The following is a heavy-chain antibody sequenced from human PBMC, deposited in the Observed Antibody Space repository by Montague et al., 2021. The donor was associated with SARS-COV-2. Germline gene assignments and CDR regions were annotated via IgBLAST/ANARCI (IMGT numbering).Heavy chain of an antibody. Sequence: SLRLSCAASGFTFSSYWMSWVRQAPGKGLEWVANIKQDGSEKYYVDSVKGRFTISRDNAKNSLYLQMNSLRAEDTAVYHCARDSVVVAAMYYYYGMDVWGQGTTVTVSS. CDR1: GFTFSSYW. D-gene: IGHD2-15*01. V-gene: IGHV3-7*01. CDR3: ARDSVVVAAMYYYYGMDV. J-gene: IGHJ6*02. CDR2: IKQDGSEK.